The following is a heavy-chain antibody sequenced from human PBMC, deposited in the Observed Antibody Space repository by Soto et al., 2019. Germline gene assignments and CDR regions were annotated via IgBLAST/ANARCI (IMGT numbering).Heavy chain of an antibody. J-gene: IGHJ6*02. V-gene: IGHV4-39*01. D-gene: IGHD6-13*01. Sequence: SETLSLTCTVSGGSISSSSYYWGWIRQPPGKGLEWIGSIYYSGSTYYNPSLKSRVTISVDTSKNQFSLKLSSVTAADTAVYYCARHWYGGSSSPSGYYGMDVWGQGTTVTVSS. CDR3: ARHWYGGSSSPSGYYGMDV. CDR2: IYYSGST. CDR1: GGSISSSSYY.